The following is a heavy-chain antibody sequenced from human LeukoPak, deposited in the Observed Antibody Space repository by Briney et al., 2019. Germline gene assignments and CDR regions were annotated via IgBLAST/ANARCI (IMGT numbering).Heavy chain of an antibody. CDR1: GGSFSGYY. CDR2: INHSGST. J-gene: IGHJ4*02. D-gene: IGHD6-6*01. Sequence: SETLSLTCAAYGGSFSGYYWSWIRQPPGKGLEWIGEINHSGSTNYNPSLKSRVTISVDTSKNQFSLKLSSVTAADTAVYYCASFWVSSSWSDYWGQGTLVTVSS. V-gene: IGHV4-34*01. CDR3: ASFWVSSSWSDY.